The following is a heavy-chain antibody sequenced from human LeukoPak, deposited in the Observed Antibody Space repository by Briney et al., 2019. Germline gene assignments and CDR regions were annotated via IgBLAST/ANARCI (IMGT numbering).Heavy chain of an antibody. J-gene: IGHJ4*02. CDR3: ALGNGSGYPIGDY. V-gene: IGHV1-69*01. Sequence: KVSCKASGGTFSSYAISWVRQAPGQGLEWMGGIIPIFGTANYARKFQGRVTITADESTTTAYMELSSLRSEDTAVYYCALGNGSGYPIGDYWGQGTLVTVSS. D-gene: IGHD3-22*01. CDR1: GGTFSSYA. CDR2: IIPIFGTA.